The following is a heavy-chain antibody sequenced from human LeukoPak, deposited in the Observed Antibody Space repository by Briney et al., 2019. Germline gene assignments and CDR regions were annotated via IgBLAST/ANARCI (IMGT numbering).Heavy chain of an antibody. J-gene: IGHJ4*02. CDR1: GGSISSSSFH. CDR2: IYYSGST. CDR3: VRLDYGGNSVGWYFDY. Sequence: PSETLSLTCTVSGGSISSSSFHWGWIRQPPGKGLEWIGNIYYSGSTSYNPSLKSRFTISVDTSKNQFSLRVTSVTAADTAVYYCVRLDYGGNSVGWYFDYWGQGNLVTVSS. V-gene: IGHV4-39*01. D-gene: IGHD4-23*01.